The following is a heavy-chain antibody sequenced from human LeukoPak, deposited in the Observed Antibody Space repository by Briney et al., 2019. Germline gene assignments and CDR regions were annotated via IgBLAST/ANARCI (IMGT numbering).Heavy chain of an antibody. V-gene: IGHV4-59*01. J-gene: IGHJ3*02. Sequence: PSETLSLTCTVSGGSISSYYWSWIRQPPGKGLEWIGYIYYSGSTNYNPSLKSRVTISVDTSKNQFSLKLSSVTAADTAVYYCASRSVAGTSARLAAFDIWGQGTMVTVSS. CDR2: IYYSGST. CDR1: GGSISSYY. CDR3: ASRSVAGTSARLAAFDI. D-gene: IGHD6-19*01.